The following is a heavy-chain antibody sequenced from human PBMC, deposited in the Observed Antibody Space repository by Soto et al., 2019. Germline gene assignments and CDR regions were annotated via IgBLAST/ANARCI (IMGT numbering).Heavy chain of an antibody. J-gene: IGHJ4*02. CDR3: ARETLTTVASDY. V-gene: IGHV1-18*01. Sequence: ASVKVSCKASGYTFTSYGISWVRQAPGQGLEWMGWISAYNGNTNYAQKLQGRVTMTTDTSTSTAYRELRSLRSDDTAVYYCARETLTTVASDYWGEGTLVTVSS. CDR1: GYTFTSYG. D-gene: IGHD4-17*01. CDR2: ISAYNGNT.